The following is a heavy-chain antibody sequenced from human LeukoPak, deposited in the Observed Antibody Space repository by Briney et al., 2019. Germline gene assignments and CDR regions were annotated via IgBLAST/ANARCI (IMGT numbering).Heavy chain of an antibody. CDR2: INHSGST. CDR1: GGSISGYY. V-gene: IGHV4-34*01. Sequence: SATLSLTCAVYGGSISGYYWSWIRPPPGEGLGWIGEINHSGSTNYNPSLKSRVTISVDTSKNQFSLKLSSVTAADTAVYYCARGPLYDYVWGSYRRNAFDIWGQGTMVTVSS. D-gene: IGHD3-16*02. J-gene: IGHJ3*02. CDR3: ARGPLYDYVWGSYRRNAFDI.